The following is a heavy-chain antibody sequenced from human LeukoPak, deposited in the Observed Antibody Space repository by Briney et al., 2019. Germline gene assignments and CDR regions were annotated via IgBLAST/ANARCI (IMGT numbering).Heavy chain of an antibody. D-gene: IGHD4-17*01. J-gene: IGHJ4*02. V-gene: IGHV1-3*03. Sequence: GASVEVSCKASGYTFTTYTMHWVRQAPGQRLEWMGWINADTGNTKCSQEFQGRLTITRDTSASTVYMDLSSLKSEDMAVYYCARSGGSRGTVTPPGDFWGQGTLVTVSS. CDR2: INADTGNT. CDR3: ARSGGSRGTVTPPGDF. CDR1: GYTFTTYT.